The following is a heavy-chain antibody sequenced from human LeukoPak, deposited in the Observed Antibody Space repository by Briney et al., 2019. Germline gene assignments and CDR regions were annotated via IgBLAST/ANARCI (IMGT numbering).Heavy chain of an antibody. D-gene: IGHD3-3*01. Sequence: ASVKVSCKASGYTFTSYDINWVRQATGQGLGWMGIINPSGGSTSYAQKFQGRVTMTRDTSTSTVYMELSSLRSEDTAVYYCARVPIFGVVIPFDYWGQGTLVTVSS. CDR2: INPSGGST. J-gene: IGHJ4*02. CDR3: ARVPIFGVVIPFDY. V-gene: IGHV1-46*01. CDR1: GYTFTSYD.